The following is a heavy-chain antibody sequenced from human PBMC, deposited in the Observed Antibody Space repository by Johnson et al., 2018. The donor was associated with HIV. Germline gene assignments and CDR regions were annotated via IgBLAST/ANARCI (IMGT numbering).Heavy chain of an antibody. Sequence: EVQLVESGGGLAKPAWSPRLSCAASQFTFSTYYMNCVRQAPGSALELVGQVNPSRGSTYLIDSGKDRFNPSRDNAKNTLPLQMNSLKTEDTAVYYCAKDPPLCGGDCYAFDIWGQGTMVTVSS. CDR1: QFTFSTYY. D-gene: IGHD2-21*01. CDR3: AKDPPLCGGDCYAFDI. CDR2: VNPSRGST. V-gene: IGHV3-25*05. J-gene: IGHJ3*02.